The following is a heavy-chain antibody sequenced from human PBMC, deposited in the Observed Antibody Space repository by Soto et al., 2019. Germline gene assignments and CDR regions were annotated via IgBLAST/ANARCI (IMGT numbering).Heavy chain of an antibody. D-gene: IGHD4-17*01. V-gene: IGHV3-23*01. CDR2: ISGSGGST. CDR1: GFTFSSYA. Sequence: GGSLRLSCAASGFTFSSYAMSWVRQAPGKGLEWVSAISGSGGSTYYADSVKGRFTISRDNSKNTLYLQMNSLRAEDTAVYYCAKEAKPYGDYADYYYYGMDVWGQGTTVTVSS. J-gene: IGHJ6*02. CDR3: AKEAKPYGDYADYYYYGMDV.